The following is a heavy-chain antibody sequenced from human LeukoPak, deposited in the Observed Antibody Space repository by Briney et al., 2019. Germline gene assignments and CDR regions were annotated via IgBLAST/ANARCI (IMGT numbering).Heavy chain of an antibody. D-gene: IGHD3-22*01. CDR1: GYTFTSYD. V-gene: IGHV1-8*01. CDR3: ASGSMIVVGSRRYYYGMDV. CDR2: MNPNSGNT. J-gene: IGHJ6*02. Sequence: EASVKVSCKASGYTFTSYDINWVRQATGQGLEWMGWMNPNSGNTGYAQKFQGRVTMTRNTSISTAYMELSSLRSEDTAVYYCASGSMIVVGSRRYYYGMDVWGQGTTVTVSS.